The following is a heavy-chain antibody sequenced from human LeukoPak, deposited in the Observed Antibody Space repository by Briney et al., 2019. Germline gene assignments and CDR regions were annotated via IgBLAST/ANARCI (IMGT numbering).Heavy chain of an antibody. V-gene: IGHV5-51*01. D-gene: IGHD3-22*01. CDR3: ARLEGGYYDSSGYRYFQH. Sequence: GESLKISCKGSGYSFTSYWIGWVRQIPGKGLEWMGIIYPGDSDTRYSPSFQGQVTISADKSISTAYLQWSSLKASDTAMYYCARLEGGYYDSSGYRYFQHWGQGTLVTVSS. CDR1: GYSFTSYW. J-gene: IGHJ1*01. CDR2: IYPGDSDT.